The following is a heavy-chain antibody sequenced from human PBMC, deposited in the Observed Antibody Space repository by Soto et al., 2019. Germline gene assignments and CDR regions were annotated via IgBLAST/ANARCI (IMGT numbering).Heavy chain of an antibody. V-gene: IGHV3-23*01. D-gene: IGHD6-6*01. Sequence: EVQLLESGGGLVQPGGSLRLSCAASGFTFSSYAMSWVRQAPGKGLEWVSGISSGGGSPYNADSVKGRFTISRDNSKTTLYRQMDSLRADDTAVYYCAKGDGRIVPRHFDYWGQGTLVTVSS. CDR1: GFTFSSYA. CDR3: AKGDGRIVPRHFDY. J-gene: IGHJ4*02. CDR2: ISSGGGSP.